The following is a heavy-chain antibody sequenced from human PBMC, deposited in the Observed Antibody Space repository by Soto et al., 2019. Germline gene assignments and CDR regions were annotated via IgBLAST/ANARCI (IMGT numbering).Heavy chain of an antibody. V-gene: IGHV3-21*01. CDR3: ARDRASSSSGTNFDY. CDR1: GFTFSSYS. CDR2: ISSSSSYI. D-gene: IGHD6-6*01. Sequence: PGGSLRLSCAASGFTFSSYSMNWVRQAPGKGLEWVSSISSSSSYIYYADSVKGRFTISRDNAKNSLYLQMNSLRAEDTAVYYCARDRASSSSGTNFDYWGQGTLVTSPQ. J-gene: IGHJ4*02.